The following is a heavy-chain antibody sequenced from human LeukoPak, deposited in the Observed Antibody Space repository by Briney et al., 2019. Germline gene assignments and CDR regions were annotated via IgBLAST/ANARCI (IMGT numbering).Heavy chain of an antibody. CDR1: GYTFTGYA. CDR3: ARGYSEYFHY. D-gene: IGHD5-12*01. V-gene: IGHV1-3*04. CDR2: INTGSGNT. J-gene: IGHJ1*01. Sequence: ASVKVSCKASGYTFTGYALHWVRQAPGQGLEWMGWINTGSGNTKYSQRFQDRVTITMDTSASTVYMEMNDLGSEDTAVYYCARGYSEYFHYWGQGALVTVSS.